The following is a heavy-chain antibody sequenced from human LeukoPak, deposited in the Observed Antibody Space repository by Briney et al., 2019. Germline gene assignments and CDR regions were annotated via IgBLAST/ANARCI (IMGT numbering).Heavy chain of an antibody. Sequence: GECLKISCKGSRYSFTTYWIDWVRQMPGKGLEWMGMTYPGDSDTRYSPSFQGQVTISADKSISTAYLPWSSLKASDTAIYYCARHFHHYYRDVCGKGTTVTVSS. J-gene: IGHJ6*03. V-gene: IGHV5-51*01. CDR3: ARHFHHYYRDV. CDR1: RYSFTTYW. CDR2: TYPGDSDT.